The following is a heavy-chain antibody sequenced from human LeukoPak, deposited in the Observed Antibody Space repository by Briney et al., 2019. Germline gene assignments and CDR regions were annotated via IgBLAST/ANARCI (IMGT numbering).Heavy chain of an antibody. V-gene: IGHV1-18*01. CDR1: GYTFTSYG. Sequence: ASVKVSCKASGYTFTSYGISWVRQAPGRGLEWMGWISAYNGNTNYAQKLQGRVTMTTDTSTSTAYMELRSLRSDDTAVYYCAREYSGYDEGDYYYYYMDVWGKGTTVTVSS. CDR3: AREYSGYDEGDYYYYYMDV. J-gene: IGHJ6*03. CDR2: ISAYNGNT. D-gene: IGHD5-12*01.